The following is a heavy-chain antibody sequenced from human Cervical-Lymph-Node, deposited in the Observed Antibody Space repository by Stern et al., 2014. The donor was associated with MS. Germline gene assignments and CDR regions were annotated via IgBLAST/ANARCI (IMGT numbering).Heavy chain of an antibody. CDR2: MFYSGST. CDR3: ARLTGVVDY. J-gene: IGHJ4*02. CDR1: GGSISRSSYY. V-gene: IGHV4-39*01. Sequence: QVQLQESGSGLVKPSETLSLTCNVSGGSISRSSYYWGWIRQPPGEGLEWIGSMFYSGSTFYNPSGKSRVTISVDPSQNQFPLQLSSVTAADTAVYYCARLTGVVDYWGQGTLVTVSS. D-gene: IGHD7-27*01.